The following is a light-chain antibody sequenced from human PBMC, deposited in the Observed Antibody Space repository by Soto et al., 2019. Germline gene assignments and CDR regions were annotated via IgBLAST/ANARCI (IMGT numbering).Light chain of an antibody. CDR2: AAS. CDR1: QGISSY. V-gene: IGKV1-8*01. CDR3: QQYYSYPLT. J-gene: IGKJ3*01. Sequence: AIRMTQSPSSFSASTGDRVTITCRASQGISSYLAWYQQKPGKAPKLLIFAASTLQGGVPSRFSDSGSGTDFTLTISCLQSEDFATYYCQQYYSYPLTFGPGTKVDIK.